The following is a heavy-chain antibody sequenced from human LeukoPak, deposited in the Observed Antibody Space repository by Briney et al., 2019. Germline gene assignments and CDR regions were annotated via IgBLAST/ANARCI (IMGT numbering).Heavy chain of an antibody. D-gene: IGHD6-13*01. Sequence: SETLSLTCAVYGGSFSGYCWSWIRQPPGKGLEWIREINHSGSTNYNPSLKSRVTISVDTSKNQFSLKLSSVTAADTAVYYCARRRAAAAGTAEYFQHWGQGTLVTVSS. CDR3: ARRRAAAAGTAEYFQH. CDR1: GGSFSGYC. CDR2: INHSGST. J-gene: IGHJ1*01. V-gene: IGHV4-34*01.